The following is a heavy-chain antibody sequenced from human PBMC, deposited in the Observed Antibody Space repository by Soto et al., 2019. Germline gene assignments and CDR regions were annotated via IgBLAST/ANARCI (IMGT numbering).Heavy chain of an antibody. Sequence: EVQLVESGGGLVEAGGSLRLSCAGSGFPFSRAWMTWVRQTPGKGLEWVGRIKSYPDGGTIDYAAPVRGIFTISRDDSLATVYPQMYSLKIEDTGVYYCTTQLGTATQHPDYWGQGTLVTVSS. CDR2: IKSYPDGGTI. J-gene: IGHJ4*02. V-gene: IGHV3-15*01. D-gene: IGHD5-18*01. CDR3: TTQLGTATQHPDY. CDR1: GFPFSRAW.